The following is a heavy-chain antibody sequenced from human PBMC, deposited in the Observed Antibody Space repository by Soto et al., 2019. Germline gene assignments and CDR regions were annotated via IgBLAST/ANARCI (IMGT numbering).Heavy chain of an antibody. CDR2: IYHSGST. Sequence: SETLSLTCTVSGGSISSSNWWSWVRQPPGKGLEWIGEIYHSGSTNYNPSLKSRVTISVDKSKNQFSLRLNSVTAADSAVYYCARAPYRGDNSRGAFHIWGQGTLVTVS. V-gene: IGHV4-4*02. CDR3: ARAPYRGDNSRGAFHI. J-gene: IGHJ3*02. D-gene: IGHD2-21*02. CDR1: GGSISSSNW.